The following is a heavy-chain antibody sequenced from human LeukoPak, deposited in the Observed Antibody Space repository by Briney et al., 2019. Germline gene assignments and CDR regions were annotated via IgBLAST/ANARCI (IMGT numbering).Heavy chain of an antibody. J-gene: IGHJ3*02. V-gene: IGHV3-21*01. CDR1: GFTFSSYS. Sequence: GSLRLSCAASGFTFSSYSMNWVRQAPRKGLEWVSSISSSSSYIYYADSVKGRFTISRDNAKNSLYLQMNSLRAEDTAVYYCARDLYSSSSGAFDIWGQGTMVTVSS. D-gene: IGHD6-6*01. CDR3: ARDLYSSSSGAFDI. CDR2: ISSSSSYI.